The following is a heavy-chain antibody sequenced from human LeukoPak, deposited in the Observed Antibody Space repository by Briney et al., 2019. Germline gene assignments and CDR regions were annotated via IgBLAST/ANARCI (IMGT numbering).Heavy chain of an antibody. V-gene: IGHV3-23*01. D-gene: IGHD3-10*01. CDR3: AKDPSGSLVRGVMDYYYYYMDV. Sequence: GGSLRLSCAASGFTFSSYAMSWVRQAPGKGLEWVSAISGSGGSTYYADSVKGRFTISRDNSKNTLYLQMNSLRAEDTAVYYCAKDPSGSLVRGVMDYYYYYMDVWGKGTTVTVSS. CDR1: GFTFSSYA. CDR2: ISGSGGST. J-gene: IGHJ6*03.